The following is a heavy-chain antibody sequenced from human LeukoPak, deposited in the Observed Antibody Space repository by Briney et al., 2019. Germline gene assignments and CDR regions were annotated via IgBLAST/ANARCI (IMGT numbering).Heavy chain of an antibody. Sequence: PGGSLRLSCAAPGITFRSYAMSWVRQAPGKGLEWVSVISNGGDSTYYADSVKGRFTISRDNSKNTVYLQMNSLTAEDTAVYYCAKEIGTVGPIVGGAFDIWGRGTTVTVSS. CDR3: AKEIGTVGPIVGGAFDI. CDR2: ISNGGDST. CDR1: GITFRSYA. J-gene: IGHJ3*02. V-gene: IGHV3-23*01. D-gene: IGHD4-17*01.